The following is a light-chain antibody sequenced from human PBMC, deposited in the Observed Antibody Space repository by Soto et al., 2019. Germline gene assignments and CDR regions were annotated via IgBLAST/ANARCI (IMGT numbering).Light chain of an antibody. V-gene: IGKV3-11*01. Sequence: EIVLTRSPGTLCLSPGYRATLSCRASKSFSRSYLAWYQQKPGHAPRLRIYDASNRATGIPARLSGSGSGTDFTLTISSIEPEDFAVYYCQQRSNWITFGQGTRLEIK. CDR2: DAS. CDR1: KSFSRSY. CDR3: QQRSNWIT. J-gene: IGKJ5*01.